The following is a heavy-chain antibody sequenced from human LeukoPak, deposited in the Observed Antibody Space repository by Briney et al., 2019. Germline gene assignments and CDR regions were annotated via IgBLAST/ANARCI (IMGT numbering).Heavy chain of an antibody. Sequence: GGSLTLTCAASGLTFSSYGMHWVRQAPGKGLDWGAVISFDGSNKYYAASVKGRFTISRDNSRNTLYLQMNSLRGEDTSVYYCAKESGSSGRLYYFVSWGQGDLVTVSS. CDR1: GLTFSSYG. V-gene: IGHV3-30*18. CDR2: ISFDGSNK. CDR3: AKESGSSGRLYYFVS. D-gene: IGHD3-22*01. J-gene: IGHJ4*02.